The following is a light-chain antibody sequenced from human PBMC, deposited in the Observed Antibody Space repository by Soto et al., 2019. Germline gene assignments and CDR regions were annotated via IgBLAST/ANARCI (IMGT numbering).Light chain of an antibody. CDR1: SSDVGGYNY. Sequence: QSALTQPASVSGSPGQSITISCTGTSSDVGGYNYVSWYQQHLGKAPKLMIYEVSNRPSGVSNRFSGSKSGNTASLTISGLQAEDEADYYCSSYTNTTRVFGGGTKLTVL. V-gene: IGLV2-14*01. CDR3: SSYTNTTRV. CDR2: EVS. J-gene: IGLJ3*02.